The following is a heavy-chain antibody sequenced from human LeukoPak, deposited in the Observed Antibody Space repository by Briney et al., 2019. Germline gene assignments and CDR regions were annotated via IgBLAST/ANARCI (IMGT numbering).Heavy chain of an antibody. J-gene: IGHJ5*02. CDR1: GGSISSYY. CDR2: IYTSGST. Sequence: SETLSLTCTVSGGSISSYYWSWIRQPAGKGLEWIGRIYTSGSTNYNPSLKSRVTMSVDTSKNQFSLKLSSVTAADTAVYYCARGPLPHGITGTTERGCWFDPWGQGTLVTVSS. V-gene: IGHV4-4*07. CDR3: ARGPLPHGITGTTERGCWFDP. D-gene: IGHD1-7*01.